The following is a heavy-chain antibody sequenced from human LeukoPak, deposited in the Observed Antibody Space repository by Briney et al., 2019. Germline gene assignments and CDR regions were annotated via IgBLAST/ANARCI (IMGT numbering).Heavy chain of an antibody. V-gene: IGHV3-30*04. CDR2: ISYDGSNK. Sequence: PGGSLRLSCAASGFTFSSYAMHWVRQAPGKGLEWVAVISYDGSNKYYADSVKGRFTISRDNSKNTLYLQMNSLRAEGTAVYYCARDPMYSSYWHDYWGQGTLVTVSS. D-gene: IGHD6-6*01. CDR1: GFTFSSYA. J-gene: IGHJ4*02. CDR3: ARDPMYSSYWHDY.